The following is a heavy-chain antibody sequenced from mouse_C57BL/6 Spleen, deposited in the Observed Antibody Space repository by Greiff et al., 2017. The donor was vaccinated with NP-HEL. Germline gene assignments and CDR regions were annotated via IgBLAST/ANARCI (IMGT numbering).Heavy chain of an antibody. Sequence: EVKLQESGPGLVKPSQSLSLTCSVTGYSITSGYYWNWIRQFPGNKLEWMGYISYDGSNNYNPSLKNRISITRDTSKNQFFLKLNSVTTEDTATYYCASPGIITTDAMDYWGQGTSVTVSS. J-gene: IGHJ4*01. CDR1: GYSITSGYY. CDR2: ISYDGSN. CDR3: ASPGIITTDAMDY. V-gene: IGHV3-6*01. D-gene: IGHD1-1*01.